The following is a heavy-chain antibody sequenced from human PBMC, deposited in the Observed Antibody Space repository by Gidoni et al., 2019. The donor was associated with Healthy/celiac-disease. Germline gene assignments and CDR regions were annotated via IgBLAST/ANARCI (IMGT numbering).Heavy chain of an antibody. Sequence: EVQLVESGGGLVKPGGSLRLSCAASGFTFSSYSMNWVRQAPVKGLEWVSSISSSSSYIYYADSVKGRFTISRDNAKNSLYLQMNSLRAEDTAVYYCAREGYSYGYGVDYWGQGTLVTVSS. J-gene: IGHJ4*02. CDR3: AREGYSYGYGVDY. D-gene: IGHD5-18*01. CDR1: GFTFSSYS. V-gene: IGHV3-21*01. CDR2: ISSSSSYI.